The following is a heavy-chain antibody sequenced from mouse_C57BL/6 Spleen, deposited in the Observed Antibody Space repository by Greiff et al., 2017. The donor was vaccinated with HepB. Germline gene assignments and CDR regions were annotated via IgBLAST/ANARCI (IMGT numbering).Heavy chain of an antibody. J-gene: IGHJ4*01. V-gene: IGHV2-2*01. CDR3: ARNSIYYDYSYAMDY. CDR2: IWSGGST. D-gene: IGHD2-4*01. CDR1: GFSLTSYG. Sequence: VQLMESGPGLVQPSPSLSITCTVSGFSLTSYGVHWVRQSPGKGLEWLGVIWSGGSTDYNAAFISRLSISKDNSKSQVFFKMNSLQADDTAIYYCARNSIYYDYSYAMDYWGQGTSVTVSS.